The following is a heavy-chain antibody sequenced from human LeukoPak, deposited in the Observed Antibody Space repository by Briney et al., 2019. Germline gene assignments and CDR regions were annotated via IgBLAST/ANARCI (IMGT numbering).Heavy chain of an antibody. Sequence: SQTLSLTCDISGDSVSTNRAVWNWIRQSPSRGLEWLGRTYYRSKWHNDYAVSVKSRISITPDTSKNQFSLQLNSVTPEDTAVYYCARALADTYGYYLSWFDPWGQGTLVTVSS. CDR3: ARALADTYGYYLSWFDP. CDR2: TYYRSKWHN. J-gene: IGHJ5*02. V-gene: IGHV6-1*01. CDR1: GDSVSTNRAV. D-gene: IGHD3-3*01.